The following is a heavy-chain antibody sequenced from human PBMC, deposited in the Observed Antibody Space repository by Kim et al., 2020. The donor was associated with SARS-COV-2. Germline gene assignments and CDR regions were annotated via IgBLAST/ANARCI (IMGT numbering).Heavy chain of an antibody. V-gene: IGHV4-61*01. D-gene: IGHD6-19*01. J-gene: IGHJ4*02. CDR2: IYYSGST. CDR1: GGSVSSGSYY. Sequence: SETLSLTCTVSGGSVSSGSYYWSWIRQPPGKGLEWIGYIYYSGSTNYNPSLKSRVTISVDTSKNQFSLKLSSVTAADTAVYYCAREGIAVAGAPDYWGQG. CDR3: AREGIAVAGAPDY.